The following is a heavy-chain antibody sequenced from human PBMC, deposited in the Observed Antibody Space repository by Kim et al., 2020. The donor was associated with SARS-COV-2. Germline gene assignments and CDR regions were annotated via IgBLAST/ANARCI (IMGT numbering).Heavy chain of an antibody. Sequence: ASVKVSCKVSGYTLTELSMHWVRQAPGKGLEWMGGFDPEDGETIYAQKFQGRVTMTEDTSTDTAYMELSSLRSEDTAVYYCATAVRLDKYYDFWSGQSGLQAFDYWGQGTLVTVSS. CDR1: GYTLTELS. D-gene: IGHD3-3*01. V-gene: IGHV1-24*01. CDR2: FDPEDGET. J-gene: IGHJ4*02. CDR3: ATAVRLDKYYDFWSGQSGLQAFDY.